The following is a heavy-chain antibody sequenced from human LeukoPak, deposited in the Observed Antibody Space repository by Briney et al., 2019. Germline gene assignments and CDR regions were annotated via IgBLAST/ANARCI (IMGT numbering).Heavy chain of an antibody. CDR2: ISYDGSNK. V-gene: IGHV3-30*03. Sequence: PGGSLRLSCAASGFTFSSYGMHWVRQAPGKGLEWVAVISYDGSNKYYADSVKGRFTISRDNSKNTLYLQMNSLRAEDTAVYYCAHTALLYWGQGTLVTVSS. D-gene: IGHD2-15*01. CDR3: AHTALLY. J-gene: IGHJ4*02. CDR1: GFTFSSYG.